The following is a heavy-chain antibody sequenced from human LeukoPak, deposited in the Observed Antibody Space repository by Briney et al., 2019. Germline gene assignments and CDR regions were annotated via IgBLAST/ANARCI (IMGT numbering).Heavy chain of an antibody. CDR2: ITSSGNSV. D-gene: IGHD1-26*01. V-gene: IGHV3-11*01. J-gene: IGHJ4*02. Sequence: GESLRLSCTASGFSFSDYYMSWIRQAPGKGLEWVSYITSSGNSVYYADSVNGRFTISRDNAKNSLYLQMNSLRAEDTAIYYCARDDIIMGAANWGQGTLVTVSS. CDR3: ARDDIIMGAAN. CDR1: GFSFSDYY.